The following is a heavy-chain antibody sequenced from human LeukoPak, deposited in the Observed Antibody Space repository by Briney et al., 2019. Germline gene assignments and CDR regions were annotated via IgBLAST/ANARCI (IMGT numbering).Heavy chain of an antibody. Sequence: SETLSLTCTVSGGSISSYYWSWIRQPPGKGLEWIGYIYYSGSTNYNPSLKSRVTISVDTSKNQFSLKLSSVTAADTAVYYCTRVEMVAFYSYYMDVWGKGTTVTISS. CDR2: IYYSGST. J-gene: IGHJ6*03. D-gene: IGHD5-24*01. CDR3: TRVEMVAFYSYYMDV. CDR1: GGSISSYY. V-gene: IGHV4-59*01.